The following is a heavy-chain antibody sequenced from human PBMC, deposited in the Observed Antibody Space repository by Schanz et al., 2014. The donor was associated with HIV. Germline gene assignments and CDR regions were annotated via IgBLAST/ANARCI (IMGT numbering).Heavy chain of an antibody. J-gene: IGHJ5*02. CDR1: GETFSNYV. CDR2: INPNSGAT. D-gene: IGHD3-10*01. V-gene: IGHV1-2*02. CDR3: ARGASVAARGWFDP. Sequence: QVQLVQSGAEVKKPGSSVRVSCKASGETFSNYVISWVRQAPGQGLEWMGGINPNSGATQYAQKFQDRVTMTREKSISTVYMGLTSLTPDDTAVYFCARGASVAARGWFDPWGQGTLIIVSS.